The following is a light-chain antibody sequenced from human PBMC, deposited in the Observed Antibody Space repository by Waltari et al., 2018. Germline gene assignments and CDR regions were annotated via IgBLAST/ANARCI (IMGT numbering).Light chain of an antibody. Sequence: QSALTQPASVSGSPGQSISISCTGTSSDVGGYDYVSWYQQYPGKAPKLMIFDVSNRPSGFSDRFSGSKSCNTASLTISGLQAEDEAYYYCSSYSTSSTLVVFGGGTKVTVL. CDR3: SSYSTSSTLVV. CDR2: DVS. V-gene: IGLV2-14*03. J-gene: IGLJ2*01. CDR1: SSDVGGYDY.